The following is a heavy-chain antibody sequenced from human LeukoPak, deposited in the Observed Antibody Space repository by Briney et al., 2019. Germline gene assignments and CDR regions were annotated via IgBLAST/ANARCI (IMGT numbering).Heavy chain of an antibody. CDR2: ISSSSSYI. CDR1: GFTFSSYS. CDR3: ARDTPRYCSSTSCYTPDY. D-gene: IGHD2-2*02. Sequence: GGSLRLSCAASGFTFSSYSMNWVRQAPGKGLEWVSSISSSSSYIYYADSVKGRFTISRDNAKNSLYLQMNSLRAEDTAVYYCARDTPRYCSSTSCYTPDYWGQGTLVTVSS. J-gene: IGHJ4*02. V-gene: IGHV3-21*01.